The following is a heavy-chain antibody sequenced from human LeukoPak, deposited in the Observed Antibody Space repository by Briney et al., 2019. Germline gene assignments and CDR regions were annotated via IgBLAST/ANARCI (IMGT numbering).Heavy chain of an antibody. CDR1: GFTFSSYG. CDR2: IKQDGSEK. V-gene: IGHV3-7*01. CDR3: ARGNYYGMDV. J-gene: IGHJ6*02. D-gene: IGHD3-10*01. Sequence: PGGSLRLSCAVSGFTFSSYGMHWVRQAPGKGLDWVANIKQDGSEKYYVDSVKGRFTISRDNAKNSLYLQMNSLRAEDTAVYYCARGNYYGMDVWGQGTTVTVSS.